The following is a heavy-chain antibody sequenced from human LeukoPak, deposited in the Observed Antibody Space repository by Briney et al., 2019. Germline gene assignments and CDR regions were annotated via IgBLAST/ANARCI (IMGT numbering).Heavy chain of an antibody. V-gene: IGHV3-23*01. Sequence: GGSLRLSCAASGFTFSSYAMSWVRQAPGKGLEWVSAIGGSGGSTYYADSVKGRFTISRDNAKNSLYLQMNSLRAEDTAVYYCASQQWLVPPFDYWGQGTLVTVSS. CDR2: IGGSGGST. J-gene: IGHJ4*02. D-gene: IGHD6-19*01. CDR3: ASQQWLVPPFDY. CDR1: GFTFSSYA.